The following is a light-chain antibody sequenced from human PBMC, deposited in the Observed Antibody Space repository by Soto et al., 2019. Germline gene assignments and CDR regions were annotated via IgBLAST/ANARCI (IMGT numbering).Light chain of an antibody. V-gene: IGLV3-9*01. J-gene: IGLJ2*01. CDR1: NIGSRS. CDR2: KDT. CDR3: QVWDSSSVV. Sequence: SYELTQPLSVSVALGQTATITCGGNNIGSRSVHWYQQKPGQAPVLVIYKDTNRPSGIPERFSGSNSGNTATLTISRAQAGDEADYYCQVWDSSSVVFGGGTQLTVL.